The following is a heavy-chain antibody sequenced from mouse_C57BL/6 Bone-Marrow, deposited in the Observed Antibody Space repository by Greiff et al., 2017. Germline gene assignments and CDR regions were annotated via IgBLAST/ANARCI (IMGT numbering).Heavy chain of an antibody. Sequence: QVQLQQPGAELVKPGASVKMSCKASGYTFTSYWITWVKQRPGQGLEWIGDIYPGSGSTNYNEKFKSKATLTVDTSSSTAYMQLSSLTYEDSAVYYCALVITTVVAHYFDYWGRGTTLTVSA. V-gene: IGHV1-55*01. J-gene: IGHJ2*01. CDR2: IYPGSGST. D-gene: IGHD1-1*01. CDR3: ALVITTVVAHYFDY. CDR1: GYTFTSYW.